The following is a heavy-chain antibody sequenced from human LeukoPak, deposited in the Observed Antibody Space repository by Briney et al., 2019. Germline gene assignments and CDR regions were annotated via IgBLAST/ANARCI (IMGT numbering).Heavy chain of an antibody. CDR3: AKDRDSSGYYYAFDI. J-gene: IGHJ3*02. CDR1: GFTFSSYG. Sequence: GGSLRLSCAASGFTFSSYGMHWVRQAPGKGLEWVAFIRYDGSNKYYADSVKGRFTISRDNSKNTLYLQMNSLRAEDTAVYYCAKDRDSSGYYYAFDIWGQGTMVTVSS. CDR2: IRYDGSNK. D-gene: IGHD3-22*01. V-gene: IGHV3-30*02.